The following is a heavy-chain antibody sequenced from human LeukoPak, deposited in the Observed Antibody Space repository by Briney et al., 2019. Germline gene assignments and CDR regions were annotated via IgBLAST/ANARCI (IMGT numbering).Heavy chain of an antibody. D-gene: IGHD3-3*01. Sequence: GGSLRLSCAASGFTFSSYWMSWVRQAPGKGREWVANIKQDGSEKYYVDSVKGRFTISRDNAKNSLYLQMNSLRAEDTAVYYCARAPGNYDFWSGYYTDPHFDYWGQGTLVTVSS. CDR1: GFTFSSYW. J-gene: IGHJ4*02. CDR2: IKQDGSEK. V-gene: IGHV3-7*04. CDR3: ARAPGNYDFWSGYYTDPHFDY.